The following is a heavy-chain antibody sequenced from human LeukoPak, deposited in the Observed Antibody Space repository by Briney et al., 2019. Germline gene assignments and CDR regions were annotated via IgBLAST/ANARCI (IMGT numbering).Heavy chain of an antibody. CDR1: GFTFMSYG. CDR2: ISAYSGNT. D-gene: IGHD2-15*01. J-gene: IGHJ5*02. V-gene: IGHV1-18*01. Sequence: ASVKVSCKASGFTFMSYGFSWVRQAPGQGLEWMGWISAYSGNTKYTQRVKGRVTMTTDKSTSTAYMELSSLRSEDTAVYYCARDNCSGGSCYGSAWFDPWGQGTLVTVSS. CDR3: ARDNCSGGSCYGSAWFDP.